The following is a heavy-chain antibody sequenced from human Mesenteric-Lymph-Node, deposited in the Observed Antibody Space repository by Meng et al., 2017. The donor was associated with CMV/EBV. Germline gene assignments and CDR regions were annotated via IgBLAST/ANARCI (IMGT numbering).Heavy chain of an antibody. CDR3: ARGDYELEY. V-gene: IGHV3-11*06. Sequence: LRLSCTSSGFSFSHYYMTWMRQAPGKELEWISYISGTTTYIISADSVKGRFTVSRDNAKNSLYLQMNSLRAEDTDVYYCARGDYELEYWGQGTLVTVSS. D-gene: IGHD4-17*01. J-gene: IGHJ4*02. CDR1: GFSFSHYY. CDR2: ISGTTTYI.